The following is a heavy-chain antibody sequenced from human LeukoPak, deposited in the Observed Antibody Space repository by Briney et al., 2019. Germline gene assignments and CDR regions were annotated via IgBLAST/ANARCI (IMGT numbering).Heavy chain of an antibody. J-gene: IGHJ4*02. V-gene: IGHV4-59*12. D-gene: IGHD3-22*01. CDR2: IYNSGST. CDR3: ARDRGYYYDSSGYKAPAGFDY. Sequence: SETLSLTCTVSGGSISSYYWSWIRQPPGKGLEWIGYIYNSGSTNYNPSLKSRVTISVHTSANQFSLKLSSVTAADTAVYYCARDRGYYYDSSGYKAPAGFDYWGQGTLVTVSS. CDR1: GGSISSYY.